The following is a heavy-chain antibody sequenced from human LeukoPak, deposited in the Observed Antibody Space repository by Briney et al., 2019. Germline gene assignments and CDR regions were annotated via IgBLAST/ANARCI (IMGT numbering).Heavy chain of an antibody. J-gene: IGHJ5*02. Sequence: ETLSLTCTVSGGSISSSSYYWGWIRQPPGKGLEWIGSIYYSGSTYYNPSLKSRVTISVDTSKNQFSLKLNSVTAADTAVYSCARQSYDFWSGYYLNWFDAWGQGTLVTVSS. V-gene: IGHV4-39*01. CDR2: IYYSGST. D-gene: IGHD3-3*01. CDR3: ARQSYDFWSGYYLNWFDA. CDR1: GGSISSSSYY.